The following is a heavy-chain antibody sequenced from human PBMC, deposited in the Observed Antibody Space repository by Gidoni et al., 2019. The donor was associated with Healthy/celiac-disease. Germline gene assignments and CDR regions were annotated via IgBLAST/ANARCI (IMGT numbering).Heavy chain of an antibody. J-gene: IGHJ6*03. CDR2: INPNSGGT. CDR1: GYTFTGYY. D-gene: IGHD5-12*01. CDR3: ARVGVATNYYYYMDV. V-gene: IGHV1-2*02. Sequence: QVQLVQSGAEVKKPGASVTVSCKASGYTFTGYYMHVVRQAPGQGLEWMGWINPNSGGTNYAQKFQGRVTMTRDTSISTAYMELSRLRSDDTAVYYCARVGVATNYYYYMDVWGKGTTVTVSS.